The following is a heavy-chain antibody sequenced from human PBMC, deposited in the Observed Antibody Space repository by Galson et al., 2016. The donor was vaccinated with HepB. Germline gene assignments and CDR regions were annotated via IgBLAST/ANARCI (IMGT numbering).Heavy chain of an antibody. V-gene: IGHV3-30-3*01. D-gene: IGHD1-26*01. CDR2: ISYDGSNN. J-gene: IGHJ3*02. Sequence: SLRLSCAGSFRGYPIHWVRQAPGKGLDWVAVISYDGSNNFYADSVKGRFTISRDNSKNTVYLQMNNLRAEDTAVFYCATHTSLGSSDAFDIWGQGTMVTVSS. CDR1: FRGYP. CDR3: ATHTSLGSSDAFDI.